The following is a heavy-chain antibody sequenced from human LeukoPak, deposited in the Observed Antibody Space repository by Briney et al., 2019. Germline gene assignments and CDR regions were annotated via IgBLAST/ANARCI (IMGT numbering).Heavy chain of an antibody. Sequence: GGSLRLSCAASGFALSSHWMTWVRQVPGRGPEWVANVNRDGSETYYLDSVQGRFTISKDNAKNSLYLQMNSLRAEDTALYHCARNNGMDVWGQGTTVIVSS. J-gene: IGHJ6*02. V-gene: IGHV3-7*03. CDR3: ARNNGMDV. CDR1: GFALSSHW. CDR2: VNRDGSET.